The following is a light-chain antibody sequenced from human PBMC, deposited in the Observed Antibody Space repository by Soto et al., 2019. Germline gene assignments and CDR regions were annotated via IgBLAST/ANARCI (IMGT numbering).Light chain of an antibody. CDR1: QSISNN. V-gene: IGKV3D-15*01. Sequence: EIVLTQSPGTLSLSPGERVTLSCRTSQSISNNHLAWYQQKPGQAPRLLIHDISARATGIPTRFSGSGSGTEFTLTISSLQSEDFAVYYCQQYNDWPLTFGGGTKVDIK. CDR3: QQYNDWPLT. J-gene: IGKJ4*01. CDR2: DIS.